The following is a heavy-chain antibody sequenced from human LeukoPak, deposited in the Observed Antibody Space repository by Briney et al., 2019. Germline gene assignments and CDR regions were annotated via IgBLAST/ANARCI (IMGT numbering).Heavy chain of an antibody. CDR3: ARHLTSEYSSGWYYVDY. CDR2: IYHSGST. CDR1: GGSISSSNW. J-gene: IGHJ4*02. D-gene: IGHD6-19*01. Sequence: SETLSLTCAVSGGSISSSNWWSWVRQPPGKGLEWIGEIYHSGSTNYNPSLKSRVTIFVDTSKNQFSLKLSSVTATDRAVYYCARHLTSEYSSGWYYVDYWGQGTLVTVSS. V-gene: IGHV4-4*02.